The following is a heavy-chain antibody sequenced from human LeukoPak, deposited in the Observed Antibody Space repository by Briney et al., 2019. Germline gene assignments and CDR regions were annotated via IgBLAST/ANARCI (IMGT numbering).Heavy chain of an antibody. CDR2: IIPIFGTA. V-gene: IGHV1-69*13. CDR3: ARPQTYYYGSGSYPYYYGMDV. D-gene: IGHD3-10*01. Sequence: GASVKVSCKASGGTFSSYAISWVRQAPGQGLEWMGGIIPIFGTANYAQKFQGRVTITADESTSTAYMELRSLRSDDTAVYYCARPQTYYYGSGSYPYYYGMDVWGQGTTVTVSS. CDR1: GGTFSSYA. J-gene: IGHJ6*02.